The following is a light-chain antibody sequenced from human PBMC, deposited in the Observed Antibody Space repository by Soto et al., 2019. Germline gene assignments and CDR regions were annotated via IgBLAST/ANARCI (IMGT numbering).Light chain of an antibody. CDR2: AAS. V-gene: IGKV1-27*01. CDR1: QGISTY. Sequence: DIQMTQSPSSLSASVGGRVTITCRASQGISTYLAWYQQKPGKVPKLLIYAASTLQSGVPSRFSGSASGTEFTLTIRSLQPEDVATYYCQKYNSAPLTFGGGNKVEIK. CDR3: QKYNSAPLT. J-gene: IGKJ4*01.